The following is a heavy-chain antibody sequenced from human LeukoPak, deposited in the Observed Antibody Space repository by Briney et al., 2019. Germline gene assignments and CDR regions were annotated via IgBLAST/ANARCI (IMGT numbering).Heavy chain of an antibody. CDR2: ISSSGSTI. CDR1: GFTFSSYE. J-gene: IGHJ6*03. Sequence: GGSLRLSCAASGFTFSSYEMNWVRQAPGKGLEWVSYISSSGSTIYYADSVKGRFTISRDNAKNSLYLQMNSLRAEDTAVYYCARRLLWFGELFRDYYYYMDVWGKGTTVTVSS. D-gene: IGHD3-10*01. V-gene: IGHV3-48*03. CDR3: ARRLLWFGELFRDYYYYMDV.